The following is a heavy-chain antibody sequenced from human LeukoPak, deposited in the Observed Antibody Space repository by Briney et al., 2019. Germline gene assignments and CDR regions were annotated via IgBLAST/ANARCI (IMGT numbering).Heavy chain of an antibody. J-gene: IGHJ4*02. CDR3: ARVRSSSWFDY. Sequence: GGSLRLSCSASGFTFSSSSMHWVRRAPGKGLVWVSRISSDGTSTNYADSVKGRFIISRDNAKNTLYLQMNSLRAEDTAVYFCARVRSSSWFDYWGQGTLVAVSS. D-gene: IGHD6-13*01. CDR1: GFTFSSSS. CDR2: ISSDGTST. V-gene: IGHV3-74*01.